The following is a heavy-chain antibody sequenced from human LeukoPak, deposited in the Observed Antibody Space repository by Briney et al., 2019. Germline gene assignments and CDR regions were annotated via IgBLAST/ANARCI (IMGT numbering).Heavy chain of an antibody. CDR3: ARPIAAAGTGWFDP. CDR2: IYYSGST. D-gene: IGHD6-13*01. V-gene: IGHV4-39*01. CDR1: GGSISSSDYY. Sequence: SETLSLTCTVSGGSISSSDYYWGWIRQPPGKGLEWIGSIYYSGSTYYNPSLKSRVTISVDTSMNQFSLKLSSVTAADTAVYYCARPIAAAGTGWFDPWGQGTLVTVSS. J-gene: IGHJ5*02.